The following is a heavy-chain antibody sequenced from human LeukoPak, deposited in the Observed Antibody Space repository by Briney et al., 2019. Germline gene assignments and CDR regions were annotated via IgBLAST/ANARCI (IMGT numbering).Heavy chain of an antibody. CDR3: ARRLTSMPPGGY. CDR1: GGSFSDYY. Sequence: KPSETLSLTCAVYGGSFSDYYWSWIRQPPGKGLEWIGEINHSGSTNYNPSLKSRVTILVDTSKNQFSLKLSSVTAADTAVYYCARRLTSMPPGGYWGQGTLVTVSS. CDR2: INHSGST. J-gene: IGHJ4*02. V-gene: IGHV4-34*01. D-gene: IGHD2/OR15-2a*01.